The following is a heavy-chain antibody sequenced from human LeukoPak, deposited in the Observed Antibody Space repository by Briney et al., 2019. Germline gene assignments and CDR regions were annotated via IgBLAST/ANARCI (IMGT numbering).Heavy chain of an antibody. D-gene: IGHD4-17*01. J-gene: IGHJ6*03. CDR1: GYTFTSYA. V-gene: IGHV7-4-1*02. CDR3: ASLNATTHGNYYYYMDV. CDR2: INTNTGNP. Sequence: ASVKVSCKASGYTFTSYAMNWVRQAPGQGLEWMGWINTNTGNPTYAQGFTGRFVFSLDTSVSTAYLQISSLKAEDTAVYYCASLNATTHGNYYYYMDVWGKGTTVTVSS.